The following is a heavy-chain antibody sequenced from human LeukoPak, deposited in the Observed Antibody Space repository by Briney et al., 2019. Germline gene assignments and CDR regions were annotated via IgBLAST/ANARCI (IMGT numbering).Heavy chain of an antibody. CDR2: ISYDGSNK. V-gene: IGHV3-30-3*01. D-gene: IGHD1-26*01. CDR1: GFTFSSYA. Sequence: PGRSLRLSCAASGFTFSSYAMHWVRQAPGKGLEWVAVISYDGSNKYYADSVKGRLTISRDNAKNTLYLQMNSLRAEDTAVYYCARAQSGSFDYWGQGTLVTVSS. CDR3: ARAQSGSFDY. J-gene: IGHJ4*02.